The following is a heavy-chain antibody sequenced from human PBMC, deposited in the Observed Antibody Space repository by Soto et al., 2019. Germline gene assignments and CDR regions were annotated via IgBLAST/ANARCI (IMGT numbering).Heavy chain of an antibody. Sequence: PSETLSLTCTVSGGSITTYYWSWIRQPPGKGLEWIGYIYDSGSTKYNPSLKSRVTISVDTSKNQFSLKVKSVTAADTAVYYCAGGDGKQLGYRAGRYYYYKLDVWGQGTTVTVSS. CDR3: AGGDGKQLGYRAGRYYYYKLDV. D-gene: IGHD5-12*01. J-gene: IGHJ6*02. CDR2: IYDSGST. V-gene: IGHV4-59*01. CDR1: GGSITTYY.